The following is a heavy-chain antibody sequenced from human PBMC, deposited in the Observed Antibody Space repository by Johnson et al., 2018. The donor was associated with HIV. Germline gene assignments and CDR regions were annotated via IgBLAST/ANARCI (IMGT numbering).Heavy chain of an antibody. D-gene: IGHD1-26*01. J-gene: IGHJ3*02. CDR2: IKHDGSEK. CDR3: AREEEWELTLVGVGAFDI. Sequence: VQLVESGGGLIQPGGSLRLSCAASGFTVSSYWMSWVRQAPGKGLEWVANIKHDGSEKYYVDSVKGRFTISRDNAKNSLYLQMNSLRAEDTAVYYCAREEEWELTLVGVGAFDIWGQGTMVTVSS. V-gene: IGHV3-7*03. CDR1: GFTVSSYW.